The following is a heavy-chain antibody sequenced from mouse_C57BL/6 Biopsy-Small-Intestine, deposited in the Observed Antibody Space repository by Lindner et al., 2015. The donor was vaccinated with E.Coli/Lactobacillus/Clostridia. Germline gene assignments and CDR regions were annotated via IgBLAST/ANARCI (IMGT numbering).Heavy chain of an antibody. V-gene: IGHV1-59*01. J-gene: IGHJ4*01. CDR1: GYIFTTYY. CDR3: ALIVVPATTSLDY. D-gene: IGHD6-2*01. Sequence: SVKVSCKASGYIFTTYYLHWVRQVPGQGLEWMGIINPTDGSTNYAPKFQGRVTMTRDTSTSTVYMELSSLRSEETAVYYCALIVVPATTSLDYWGQGTLVTVSS. CDR2: INPTDGST.